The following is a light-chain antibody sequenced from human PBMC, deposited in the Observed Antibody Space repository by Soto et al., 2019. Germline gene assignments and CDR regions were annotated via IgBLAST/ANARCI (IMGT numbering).Light chain of an antibody. CDR2: GAS. Sequence: EVVLTQSPATLSLSPGERATLSCRASQSVSKYLGWYQQKPGQAPRLLIYGASTRATDIPPSFTGSGSGTEFTLTISSLQSEDIAVYYCQQYNKWPQTFGQGTKVDIK. J-gene: IGKJ1*01. V-gene: IGKV3-15*01. CDR1: QSVSKY. CDR3: QQYNKWPQT.